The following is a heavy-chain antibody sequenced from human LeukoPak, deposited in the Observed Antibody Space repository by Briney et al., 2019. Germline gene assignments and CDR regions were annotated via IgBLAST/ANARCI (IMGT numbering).Heavy chain of an antibody. J-gene: IGHJ4*02. CDR2: ISGSGGST. Sequence: PGGSLRLSCAASGFTFSSYAMSWVRQAPGKGLEWVSAISGSGGSTYYADSVKGRFTISRDNSKNTLYLQMNSLRAEDTAVYYCAKREGLYHSSGYSFDYWGQGTLVTVSS. CDR1: GFTFSSYA. D-gene: IGHD3-22*01. CDR3: AKREGLYHSSGYSFDY. V-gene: IGHV3-23*01.